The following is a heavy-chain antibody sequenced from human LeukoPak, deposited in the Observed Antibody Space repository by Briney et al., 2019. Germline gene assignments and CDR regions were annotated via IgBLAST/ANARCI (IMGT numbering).Heavy chain of an antibody. J-gene: IGHJ4*02. CDR2: ISGSGGST. CDR3: AKEGAIAVAGTECDY. V-gene: IGHV3-23*01. CDR1: GFTFSSYA. Sequence: GGSLRLSCAASGFTFSSYAMSWVRQAPGKGLEWVSAISGSGGSTYSADSVKGRFTISRDNSKNTLYLQMNSLRAEDTAVYYCAKEGAIAVAGTECDYWGQGTLVTVSS. D-gene: IGHD6-19*01.